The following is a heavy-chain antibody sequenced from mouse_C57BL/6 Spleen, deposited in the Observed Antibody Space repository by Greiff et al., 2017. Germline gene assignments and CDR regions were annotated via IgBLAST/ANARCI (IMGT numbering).Heavy chain of an antibody. CDR2: INPSTGGT. D-gene: IGHD1-1*01. V-gene: IGHV1-42*01. J-gene: IGHJ4*01. CDR1: GYSFTGYY. CDR3: ARWGLTTVERMDY. Sequence: EVQLQQSGPELVKPGASVKISCKASGYSFTGYYMNWVKQSPEKSLEWIGEINPSTGGTTYNQKFKAKATLTVDKSSSTAYMQLKSLTSEDSAVYYCARWGLTTVERMDYWGQGTSVTVSS.